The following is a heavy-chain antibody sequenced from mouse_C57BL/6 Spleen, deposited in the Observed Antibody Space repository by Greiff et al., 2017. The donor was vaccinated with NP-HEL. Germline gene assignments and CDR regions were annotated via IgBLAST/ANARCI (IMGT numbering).Heavy chain of an antibody. J-gene: IGHJ4*01. D-gene: IGHD2-2*01. V-gene: IGHV5-6*01. CDR2: ISSGGSYT. Sequence: EVKLMESGGDLVKPGGSLKLSCAASGFTFSSYGMSWVRQTPDKRLEWVATISSGGSYTYYPDSVKGRFTISRDNAKNTLYLQMSSLKSEDTAMYYCARHDMVTTYAMDYWGQGTSVTVSS. CDR3: ARHDMVTTYAMDY. CDR1: GFTFSSYG.